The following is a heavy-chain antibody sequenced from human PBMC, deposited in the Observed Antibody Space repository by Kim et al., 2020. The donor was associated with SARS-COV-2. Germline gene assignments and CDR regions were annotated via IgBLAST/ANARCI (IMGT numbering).Heavy chain of an antibody. J-gene: IGHJ6*02. CDR3: ARDLSSHFFYYGMDV. V-gene: IGHV3-30*07. D-gene: IGHD6-13*01. Sequence: DSVQGRFTISRDNSKNTLYLQMNSLRAEDTAVYYCARDLSSHFFYYGMDVWGQGTTVTVSS.